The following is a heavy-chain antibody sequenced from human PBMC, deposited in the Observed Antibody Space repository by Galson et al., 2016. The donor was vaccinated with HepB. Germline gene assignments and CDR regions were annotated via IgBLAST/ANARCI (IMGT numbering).Heavy chain of an antibody. CDR1: GFNFGDSW. D-gene: IGHD2-15*01. Sequence: SLRLSCAASGFNFGDSWMTWVRQAPGKGLEWVSSISSSSSYIYYADSVKGRFTISRDNAKNSLYLQMNSLRAEDTAVYYCARDVGYCSGGSCYSGPGYFDYWGQGTLVTVSS. J-gene: IGHJ4*02. V-gene: IGHV3-21*01. CDR2: ISSSSSYI. CDR3: ARDVGYCSGGSCYSGPGYFDY.